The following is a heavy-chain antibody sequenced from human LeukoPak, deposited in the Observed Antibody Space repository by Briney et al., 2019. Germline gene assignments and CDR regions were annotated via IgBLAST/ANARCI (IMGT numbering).Heavy chain of an antibody. CDR1: GFIFSSYA. CDR3: ARDRSMTPFDY. Sequence: GRSLRLSCAASGFIFSSYALHWVRQAPGKGLEWVAFISYDGTNKYCADSVKGRFTISRDNSKNTLSQLMNSLRAEDAAVYYCARDRSMTPFDYWGHGTLVTVSS. J-gene: IGHJ4*01. D-gene: IGHD3-10*01. CDR2: ISYDGTNK. V-gene: IGHV3-30*04.